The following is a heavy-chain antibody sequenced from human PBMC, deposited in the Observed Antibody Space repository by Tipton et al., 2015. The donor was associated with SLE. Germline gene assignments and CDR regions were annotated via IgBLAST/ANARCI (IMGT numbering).Heavy chain of an antibody. CDR1: GFTFSDYW. CDR3: ARDHGHGGSYGRYLDS. J-gene: IGHJ4*02. D-gene: IGHD1-26*01. Sequence: SLRLSCAASGFTFSDYWMNWVRQAPGKGLEWVANIKQDDSEKYFVDSVKGRFTISRDNTKNSVYLQMSGLRAEDTAVYYCARDHGHGGSYGRYLDSWGQGTLVTVSS. CDR2: IKQDDSEK. V-gene: IGHV3-7*01.